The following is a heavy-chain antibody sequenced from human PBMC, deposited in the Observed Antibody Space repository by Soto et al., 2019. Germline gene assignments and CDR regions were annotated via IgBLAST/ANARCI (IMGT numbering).Heavy chain of an antibody. D-gene: IGHD2-15*01. J-gene: IGHJ1*01. CDR1: GYIFTAYS. Sequence: GASVKVSFKASGYIFTAYSMHWVRQAPGQGLEWMGVVNPSGGSTNYAQRFQGRITMTRDTSTSTVYMDLKFLTSEDTAVYYCAREENCSDGVCYSEYFQRWGQGTLVTVS. CDR2: VNPSGGST. CDR3: AREENCSDGVCYSEYFQR. V-gene: IGHV1-46*01.